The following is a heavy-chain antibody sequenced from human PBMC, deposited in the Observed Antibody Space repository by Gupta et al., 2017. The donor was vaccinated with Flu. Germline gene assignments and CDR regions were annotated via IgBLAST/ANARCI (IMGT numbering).Heavy chain of an antibody. CDR3: TSRVELTVAPARNGGRFAD. V-gene: IGHV2-5*05. J-gene: IGHJ4*02. Sequence: QITLKESGPTRVKPTQTLTLTCTFSGFSLSTSGVGVGWIRQPPGGALEWLALMYWDDDKRYAPSMSSRRTINKDTSRNQVVRRTTTKHPVESATYLGTSRVELTVAPARNGGRFADGCQGTMVPVCS. D-gene: IGHD3-16*01. CDR1: GFSLSTSGVG. CDR2: MYWDDDK.